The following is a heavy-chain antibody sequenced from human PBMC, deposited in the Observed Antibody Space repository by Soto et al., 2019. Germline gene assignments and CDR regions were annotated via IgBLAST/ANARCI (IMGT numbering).Heavy chain of an antibody. D-gene: IGHD3-3*01. J-gene: IGHJ6*02. CDR1: GFTFSSYS. Sequence: EVLLVESGGGLVQTGGSLRLSCTASGFTFSSYSMNWVRQAPGKGLEWVSYISSHSRNTHYADSVKGRFTISRDNARNSLYLQMNSRRDEDTAVEVCATDYDEVYYYGMDVWGQGTTAIGSS. CDR2: ISSHSRNT. CDR3: ATDYDEVYYYGMDV. V-gene: IGHV3-48*02.